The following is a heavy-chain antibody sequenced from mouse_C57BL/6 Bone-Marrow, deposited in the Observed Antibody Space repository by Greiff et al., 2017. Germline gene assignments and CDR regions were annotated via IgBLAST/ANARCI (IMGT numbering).Heavy chain of an antibody. CDR1: GFTFSSYG. J-gene: IGHJ3*01. Sequence: EVKVVESGGDLVKPGGSLKLSCAASGFTFSSYGMSWVRQTPDKRLEWVATISSGGSYTYYPDSVKGRFTISRDNAKNTLYPQMSSLKSEDTAMYYCARRGVWLGFAYWGQGTLVTVSA. CDR2: ISSGGSYT. CDR3: ARRGVWLGFAY. D-gene: IGHD2-10*02. V-gene: IGHV5-6*02.